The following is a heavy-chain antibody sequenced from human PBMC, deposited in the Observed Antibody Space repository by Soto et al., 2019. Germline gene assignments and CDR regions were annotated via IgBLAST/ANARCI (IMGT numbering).Heavy chain of an antibody. D-gene: IGHD3-22*01. V-gene: IGHV4-4*02. CDR1: GGSISSSNW. CDR2: IYHSGST. Sequence: PSETLSLTCAVSGGSISSSNWWSWVRQPPGKGLEWIGEIYHSGSTNYNPSLKSRVTISVDKSKNQFSLKLSSVTAADTAVYYWARVRYYERSGYLYYYYGMDGWGQGTTVTVYS. J-gene: IGHJ6*02. CDR3: ARVRYYERSGYLYYYYGMDG.